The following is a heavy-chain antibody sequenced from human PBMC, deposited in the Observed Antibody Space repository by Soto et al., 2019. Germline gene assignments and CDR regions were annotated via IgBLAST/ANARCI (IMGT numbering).Heavy chain of an antibody. J-gene: IGHJ2*01. CDR1: GYSFTSYW. Sequence: GESLKISCKGSGYSFTSYWIGWVRQMPGKGLEWMGIIYPGDSDTRYSPSFQGQVTISADKSISTAYLQWSSLKASDTAMYYCATAPYYDFWSFSSLYGDHRDLHSFPTRRSSDL. D-gene: IGHD3-3*01. V-gene: IGHV5-51*01. CDR3: ATAPYYDFWSFSSLYGDHRDLHSFPTRRSSDL. CDR2: IYPGDSDT.